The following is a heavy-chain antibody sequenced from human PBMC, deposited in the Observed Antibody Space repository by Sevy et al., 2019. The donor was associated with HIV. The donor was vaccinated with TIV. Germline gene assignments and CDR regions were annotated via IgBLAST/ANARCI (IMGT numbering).Heavy chain of an antibody. CDR2: IKQDGSEK. CDR3: ARYIVAVPAAIEFPSGMDV. D-gene: IGHD2-2*01. Sequence: GGSLRLSCAASGFTFSSYWMSWVRLAPGKGLEWVANIKQDGSEKDYVDSVKGRFTISRDNAKNSLYLQMNSLRAEDTAVYYCARYIVAVPAAIEFPSGMDVWGQGTTVTVSS. CDR1: GFTFSSYW. V-gene: IGHV3-7*03. J-gene: IGHJ6*02.